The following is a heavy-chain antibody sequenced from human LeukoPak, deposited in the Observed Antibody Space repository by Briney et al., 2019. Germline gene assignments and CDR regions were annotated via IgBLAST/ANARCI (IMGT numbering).Heavy chain of an antibody. CDR1: GYTFTSYG. CDR2: ISAYNGIT. CDR3: ARGSLLGVMGYYFDY. V-gene: IGHV1-18*01. Sequence: ASVKVSCKASGYTFTSYGISWVRQAPGQGLEWMGWISAYNGITNYAQKLQGRVTMTTDTSTSTAYMELRSLRSDDTAVYYCARGSLLGVMGYYFDYWGQGTLVTVSS. D-gene: IGHD2-21*01. J-gene: IGHJ4*02.